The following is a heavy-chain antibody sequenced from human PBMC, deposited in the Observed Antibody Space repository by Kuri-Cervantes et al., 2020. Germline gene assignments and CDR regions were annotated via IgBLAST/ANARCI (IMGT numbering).Heavy chain of an antibody. Sequence: SLKISCAASGFTFDDYAMHWVRQAPGKGLEWVSGISWNSGSIGYADSVKGRFTISRDNATNSLYLQMNSLRAEDTALYYCAKDLYGSGSDWGQGTLVTVSS. CDR2: ISWNSGSI. V-gene: IGHV3-9*01. J-gene: IGHJ4*02. CDR3: AKDLYGSGSD. CDR1: GFTFDDYA. D-gene: IGHD3-10*01.